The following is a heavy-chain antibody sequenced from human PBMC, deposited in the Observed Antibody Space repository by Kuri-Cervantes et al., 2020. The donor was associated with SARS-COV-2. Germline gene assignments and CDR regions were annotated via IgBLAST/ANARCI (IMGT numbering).Heavy chain of an antibody. D-gene: IGHD3-9*01. Sequence: ASVNVSCKASGYTFTGYYMHWVRQAPGQGLEWMGWINPNSGGTNYAQKLQGRVTMTRDTSISTAYMELSRLRSDDTAVYYCARDRGYDILTGYYSFDYWGQGTLVTVSS. CDR3: ARDRGYDILTGYYSFDY. CDR2: INPNSGGT. J-gene: IGHJ4*02. V-gene: IGHV1-2*02. CDR1: GYTFTGYY.